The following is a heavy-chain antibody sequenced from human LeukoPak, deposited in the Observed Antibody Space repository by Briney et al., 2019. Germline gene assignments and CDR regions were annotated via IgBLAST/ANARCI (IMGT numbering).Heavy chain of an antibody. CDR1: GFTFSSYS. J-gene: IGHJ4*02. Sequence: GGSLRLSCAASGFTFSSYSINWVRQAPGKGLEWVSSISSSSSYIYYADSVKGRFTISRDNAKNSLYLQMNSLRAEDTAIYYCARRQIAVAGAFDYWGQGTLVTVSS. CDR2: ISSSSSYI. V-gene: IGHV3-21*01. D-gene: IGHD6-19*01. CDR3: ARRQIAVAGAFDY.